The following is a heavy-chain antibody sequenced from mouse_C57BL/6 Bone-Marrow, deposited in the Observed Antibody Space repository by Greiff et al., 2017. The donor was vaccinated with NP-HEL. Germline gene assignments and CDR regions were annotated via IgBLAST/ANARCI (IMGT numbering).Heavy chain of an antibody. J-gene: IGHJ1*03. CDR1: GYTFTSYG. V-gene: IGHV1-81*01. CDR3: ARKGGWLRRHYPRYVDV. D-gene: IGHD2-2*01. Sequence: QVQLQQSGAELARPGASVKLSCKASGYTFTSYGISWVKQSTGQGLEWIGEIYPRSGNTYYNEKFKGKATLTADKSSSTAYMELRSLTSEDSAVYFCARKGGWLRRHYPRYVDVWGTGTTVTVSS. CDR2: IYPRSGNT.